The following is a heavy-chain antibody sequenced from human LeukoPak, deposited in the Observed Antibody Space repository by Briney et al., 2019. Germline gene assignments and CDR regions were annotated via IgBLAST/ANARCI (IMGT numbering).Heavy chain of an antibody. CDR1: GYTFTGYY. CDR2: INPNSGGT. J-gene: IGHJ6*02. CDR3: AREGSPTTSYYYYGMDV. V-gene: IGHV1-2*02. Sequence: ASMKVSCKASGYTFTGYYMHWVRQAPGQGLEWMGWINPNSGGTNYAQKFQGRVTMTRDTSISTAYMELSRLRSDDTAVYYCAREGSPTTSYYYYGMDVWGQGTTVTVSS. D-gene: IGHD1-26*01.